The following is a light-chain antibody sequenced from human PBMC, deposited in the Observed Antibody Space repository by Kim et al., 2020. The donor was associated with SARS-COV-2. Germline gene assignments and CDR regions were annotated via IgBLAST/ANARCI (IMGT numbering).Light chain of an antibody. Sequence: SYELTQPPSVSVSPGQTANITCSGDKLGDKYAFWYQQKPGQSPVLVIYQDNKRPSGIPERFSGSNSANTATLTIRGTQAMDEADYYCQAWDRSTAVFGGG. CDR1: KLGDKY. CDR2: QDN. CDR3: QAWDRSTAV. V-gene: IGLV3-1*01. J-gene: IGLJ2*01.